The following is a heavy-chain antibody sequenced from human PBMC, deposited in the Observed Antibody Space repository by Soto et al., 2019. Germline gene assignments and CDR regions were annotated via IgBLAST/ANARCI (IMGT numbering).Heavy chain of an antibody. D-gene: IGHD6-6*01. V-gene: IGHV4-31*03. CDR1: GGSISSGGYF. CDR2: IYYSGST. CDR3: AREGAAPYYYYGMDV. Sequence: SETLSLICTVSGGSISSGGYFWSWIRQHPGKGLEWIGFIYYSGSTYYNPSLKSRVTISVDTSKNQFSLKLSSVTAADTAVYYCAREGAAPYYYYGMDVWGQGTTVTVSS. J-gene: IGHJ6*02.